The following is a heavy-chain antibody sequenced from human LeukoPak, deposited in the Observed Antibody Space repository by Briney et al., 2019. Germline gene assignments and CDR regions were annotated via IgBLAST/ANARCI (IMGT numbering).Heavy chain of an antibody. CDR3: ARDRLGDYDHSGYYDK. V-gene: IGHV3-11*01. J-gene: IGHJ4*02. D-gene: IGHD3-22*01. Sequence: GGPLRLSCAASGFTFSDYYMSWLRQAPGKGLERVAYICDSGRTVYYADSVKGRFTISRDNAKNSVYLQMNNLRAEDTAVYYCARDRLGDYDHSGYYDKWGQGTLVTVSS. CDR1: GFTFSDYY. CDR2: ICDSGRTV.